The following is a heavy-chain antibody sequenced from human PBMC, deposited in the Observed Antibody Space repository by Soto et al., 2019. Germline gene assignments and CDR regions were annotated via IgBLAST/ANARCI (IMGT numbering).Heavy chain of an antibody. CDR2: IYYSGST. CDR3: ARDPLVYSSSSLVYYYGMDV. Sequence: PSETLSLTCTVSGGSISSYYWGWIRQPPGKXLEWIGYIYYSGSTNYNPSLKSRVTISVDTSKNQFSLKLSSVTAADTAVYYCARDPLVYSSSSLVYYYGMDVWGQGTTVTVSS. D-gene: IGHD6-6*01. CDR1: GGSISSYY. V-gene: IGHV4-59*01. J-gene: IGHJ6*02.